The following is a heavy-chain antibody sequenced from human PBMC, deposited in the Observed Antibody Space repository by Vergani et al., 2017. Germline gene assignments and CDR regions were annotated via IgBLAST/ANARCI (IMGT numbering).Heavy chain of an antibody. V-gene: IGHV3-33*01. CDR1: GFTFNLYG. Sequence: QVQLVESGGGVVQPGRSLRLPCAASGFTFNLYGMHWVRQAPGKGLEWVAVTWYEGNNKQYADSVKGRFTISRENSKSTMYLQMNSLRDEDTGVYYCARDLRLLYNRFDPWGQGTLVTVSS. CDR3: ARDLRLLYNRFDP. CDR2: TWYEGNNK. D-gene: IGHD1-14*01. J-gene: IGHJ5*02.